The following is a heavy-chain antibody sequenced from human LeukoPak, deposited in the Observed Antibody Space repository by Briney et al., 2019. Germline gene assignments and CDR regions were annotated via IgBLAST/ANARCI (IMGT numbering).Heavy chain of an antibody. Sequence: TGGSLRLSCAASGFTFSSYAMSWVRQAPGKGLEWVSAISGSGGSTYYADSVKGRFTISRDNSKNTLYLQMNSLRAEDTAVYYCAKRKPYGSGSYYDYWGQGTLVTVSS. J-gene: IGHJ4*02. V-gene: IGHV3-23*01. CDR2: ISGSGGST. CDR1: GFTFSSYA. CDR3: AKRKPYGSGSYYDY. D-gene: IGHD3-10*01.